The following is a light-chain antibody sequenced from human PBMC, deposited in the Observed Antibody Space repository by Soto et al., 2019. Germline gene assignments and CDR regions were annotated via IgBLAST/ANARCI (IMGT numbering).Light chain of an antibody. CDR3: NSYTNSRTVV. CDR1: SSDVGTYNY. V-gene: IGLV2-14*01. Sequence: QSALTQPASVSGSPGQSITISCTGTSSDVGTYNYVSWYQQHPGKAPKLIIYGVTNRPSGISNRFSGSKSGNTASLTISGLQNEDEADYYCNSYTNSRTVVFGGGTKLTVL. J-gene: IGLJ2*01. CDR2: GVT.